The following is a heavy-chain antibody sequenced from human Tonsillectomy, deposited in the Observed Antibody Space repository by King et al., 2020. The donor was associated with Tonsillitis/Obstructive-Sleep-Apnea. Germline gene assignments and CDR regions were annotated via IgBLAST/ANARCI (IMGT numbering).Heavy chain of an antibody. V-gene: IGHV4-59*01. CDR1: GGSISSYY. CDR2: IYYSGST. CDR3: ARTLRAYFDP. Sequence: LQESGPGLVKPSETLSLICIVSGGSISSYYWSWIRQPPGKGLEWIGYIYYSGSTNYNPSLKSRVTISLDTSKNQFSLELSSVTAADPAVYYCARTLRAYFDPWGQGTLVTVSS. J-gene: IGHJ5*02.